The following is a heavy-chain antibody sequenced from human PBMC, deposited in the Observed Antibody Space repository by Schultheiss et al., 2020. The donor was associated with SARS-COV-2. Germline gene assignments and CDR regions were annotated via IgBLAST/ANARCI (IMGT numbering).Heavy chain of an antibody. J-gene: IGHJ4*02. D-gene: IGHD3-10*01. V-gene: IGHV4-38-2*02. CDR1: GYSISSGYY. CDR2: IYHSGST. Sequence: SETLSLTCAVSGYSISSGYYWGWIRQPPGKGLEWIGSIYHSGSTYYNPSLKSRVTISVDTSKNQFSLKLSSVTAADTAVYYCARDRGSQLGYWGQGTLVTVSS. CDR3: ARDRGSQLGY.